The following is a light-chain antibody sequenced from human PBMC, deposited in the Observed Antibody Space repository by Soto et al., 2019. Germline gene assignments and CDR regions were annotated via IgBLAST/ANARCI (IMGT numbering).Light chain of an antibody. J-gene: IGKJ1*01. CDR3: QQYTNTNNPWM. Sequence: DIQMTQSPSTLSASVGDRVTITRRASQIIYNWLAWYQQKPGKAPKLLISGASTLQSGVASRFSGSGSGTEFTLIISGLQPDDSATYYCQQYTNTNNPWMFGQGTKVDIK. CDR2: GAS. CDR1: QIIYNW. V-gene: IGKV1-5*01.